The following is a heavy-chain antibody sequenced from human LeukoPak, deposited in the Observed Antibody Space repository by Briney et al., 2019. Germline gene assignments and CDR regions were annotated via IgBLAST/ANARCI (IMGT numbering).Heavy chain of an antibody. CDR2: IGIAGDT. CDR3: ARAMAGTFFDY. J-gene: IGHJ4*02. CDR1: GFTFSDYD. D-gene: IGHD6-19*01. Sequence: GGSLRLSCAASGFTFSDYDMHWVRQPTGKRLEWVSVIGIAGDTYCSGSVKDRFTISREDAKNSLYLQMNSLRAGDTAVYYCARAMAGTFFDYWGQGTLVTVSS. V-gene: IGHV3-13*01.